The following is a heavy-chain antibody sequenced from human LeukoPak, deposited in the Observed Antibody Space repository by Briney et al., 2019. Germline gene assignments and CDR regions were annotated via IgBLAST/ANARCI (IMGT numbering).Heavy chain of an antibody. CDR2: ISSSGSTT. CDR3: ARGVPARRFDY. CDR1: GFSFSNYE. V-gene: IGHV3-48*03. Sequence: PGGSLRLSCAASGFSFSNYEMKWVRQAPGKGLEWVSYISSSGSTTYYADSVKGRVTISRDNAKNSLSLQMNSLRVEDTAVYYCARGVPARRFDYWGQGTLVTVSS. J-gene: IGHJ4*02.